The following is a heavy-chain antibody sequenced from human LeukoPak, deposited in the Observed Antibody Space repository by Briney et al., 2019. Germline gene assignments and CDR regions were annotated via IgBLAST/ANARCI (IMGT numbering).Heavy chain of an antibody. CDR1: GYTFTSYA. V-gene: IGHV7-4-1*02. J-gene: IGHJ4*02. Sequence: ASVKVSCKASGYTFTSYAMNWVRQAPGQGLEWMGWINTNTGNPTYAQGFTGRFVFSLDTSVSTAYLQISSLKAEDTAVYHCARDTTYYDILTGYKTLDYWGQGTLVTVSS. CDR2: INTNTGNP. D-gene: IGHD3-9*01. CDR3: ARDTTYYDILTGYKTLDY.